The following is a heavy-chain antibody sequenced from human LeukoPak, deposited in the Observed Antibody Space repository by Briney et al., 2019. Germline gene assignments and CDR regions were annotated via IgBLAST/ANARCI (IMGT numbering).Heavy chain of an antibody. D-gene: IGHD3-22*01. Sequence: GASVKVSCKASGYTFTGYYMHWVRQAPGQGLEWMGWINPNSGGTNYAQKFQGRVTMTRDTSISTAYMELSRLRSDDTAVYCCARDIYYDSTGYYPGYWGQGTLVTVSS. CDR1: GYTFTGYY. CDR3: ARDIYYDSTGYYPGY. V-gene: IGHV1-2*02. CDR2: INPNSGGT. J-gene: IGHJ4*02.